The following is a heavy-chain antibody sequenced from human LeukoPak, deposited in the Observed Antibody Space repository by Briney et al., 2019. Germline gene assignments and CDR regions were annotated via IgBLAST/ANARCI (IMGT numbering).Heavy chain of an antibody. V-gene: IGHV4-34*01. CDR1: GGSFSGYY. Sequence: SETLSLTCAVYGGSFSGYYWSWIRQPPGKGLEWIGEINHSGSTNYNPSLKSRVTISVDTSKNQFSLKLSSVTAADTAVYYCTRHGGGDFYDSTEDAFDIWGQGTMVTVSS. D-gene: IGHD3-22*01. CDR3: TRHGGGDFYDSTEDAFDI. CDR2: INHSGST. J-gene: IGHJ3*02.